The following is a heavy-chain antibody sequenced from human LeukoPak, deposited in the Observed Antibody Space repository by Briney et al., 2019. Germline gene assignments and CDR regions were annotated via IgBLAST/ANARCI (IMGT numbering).Heavy chain of an antibody. V-gene: IGHV4-39*01. CDR2: IYYSGRT. Sequence: SETLSLTCTVSGGSISSSSYYWGWIRQPPGKGLEGIGSIYYSGRTYYNPSPKSRVTISVDTSKNQFSLKLSSVTAADTAVYYCARQDLAAAGPSFDYWGQGTLVTVSS. J-gene: IGHJ4*02. D-gene: IGHD6-13*01. CDR3: ARQDLAAAGPSFDY. CDR1: GGSISSSSYY.